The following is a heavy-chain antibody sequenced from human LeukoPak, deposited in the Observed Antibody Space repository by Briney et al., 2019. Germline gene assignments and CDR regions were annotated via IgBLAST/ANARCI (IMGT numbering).Heavy chain of an antibody. D-gene: IGHD1-1*01. J-gene: IGHJ6*02. Sequence: GASVNVSCKASGYTFTSYGISWVRQAPGQGLEWMGWISACNGNTNYAQKLQGGVTMTTDTSTSTAYMELRSLRSDDTAVYYCARDFLFEKQLERRRSYYYGMDVWGQGTTVTVSS. CDR1: GYTFTSYG. CDR3: ARDFLFEKQLERRRSYYYGMDV. V-gene: IGHV1-18*04. CDR2: ISACNGNT.